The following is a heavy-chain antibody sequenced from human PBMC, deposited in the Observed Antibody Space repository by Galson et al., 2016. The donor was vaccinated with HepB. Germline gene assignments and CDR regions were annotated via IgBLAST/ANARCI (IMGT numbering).Heavy chain of an antibody. Sequence: SLRLSCAASGFIFNNYAMHWVRQAPGKGLEWVAVVSDDGSNKYYADSVKGRFTISRDNAKNSLFLQMSTLRVEDTAVYYCTREFDLWGRGTQVTVSS. CDR3: TREFDL. V-gene: IGHV3-30-3*01. J-gene: IGHJ2*01. CDR1: GFIFNNYA. CDR2: VSDDGSNK.